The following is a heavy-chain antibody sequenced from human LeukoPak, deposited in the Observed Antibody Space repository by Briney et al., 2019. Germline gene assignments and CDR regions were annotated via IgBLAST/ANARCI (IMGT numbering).Heavy chain of an antibody. CDR3: VRAPPYYYDSSGYFDWLLGY. CDR1: GFTFSSYS. V-gene: IGHV3-48*04. J-gene: IGHJ4*02. CDR2: ISSSSSTI. Sequence: GGSLRLSCAASGFTFSSYSMNWVRQAPGKGLEWVSYISSSSSTIYYADSVKGRFTISRDNAKNSLYLQMNSLRAEDTAVYYCVRAPPYYYDSSGYFDWLLGYWGQGTLVTVSS. D-gene: IGHD3-22*01.